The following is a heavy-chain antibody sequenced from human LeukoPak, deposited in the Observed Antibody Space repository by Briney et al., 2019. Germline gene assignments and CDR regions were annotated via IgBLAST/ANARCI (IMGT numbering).Heavy chain of an antibody. J-gene: IGHJ5*02. V-gene: IGHV1-2*02. CDR2: INPNSGGT. CDR3: ARGYCTGGTCSGAWFDP. CDR1: GYTFTGYY. D-gene: IGHD2-15*01. Sequence: GASVKVSCKASGYTFTGYYMHWVRQAPGQGLEWMGWINPNSGGTNYAQKFQGRVTMTRDTSISTAYIELNRLRSDDTAVYYCARGYCTGGTCSGAWFDPWGQGTLVTVSS.